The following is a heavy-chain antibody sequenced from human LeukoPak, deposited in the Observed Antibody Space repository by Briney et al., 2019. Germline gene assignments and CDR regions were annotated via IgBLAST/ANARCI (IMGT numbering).Heavy chain of an antibody. CDR1: GFTFSSYW. J-gene: IGHJ4*02. D-gene: IGHD2-2*01. CDR2: INTDGSST. Sequence: GGSLRLSCAASGFTFSSYWMHWVRQAPGKGLVWVSRINTDGSSTSYADSVKGRFTISRDNAKNTLYLQMNSLRAEDTAVYYCARGYQLLLRAGYFDYWGQGTLVTVSS. CDR3: ARGYQLLLRAGYFDY. V-gene: IGHV3-74*01.